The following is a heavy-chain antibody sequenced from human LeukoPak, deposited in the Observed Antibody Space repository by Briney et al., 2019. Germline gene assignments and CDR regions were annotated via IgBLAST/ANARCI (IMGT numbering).Heavy chain of an antibody. CDR1: GGSFSGYY. J-gene: IGHJ4*02. V-gene: IGHV4-34*01. CDR2: INHSGST. D-gene: IGHD6-19*01. CDR3: ARNVGWYSHDS. Sequence: SETLSLTCAVYGGSFSGYYWSWIRQPPGKGLEWIGEINHSGSTNYNPSLKSRVTISVDTSKNQFSLKLTSVTAADTAVYYCARNVGWYSHDSWGQGTLVTVSS.